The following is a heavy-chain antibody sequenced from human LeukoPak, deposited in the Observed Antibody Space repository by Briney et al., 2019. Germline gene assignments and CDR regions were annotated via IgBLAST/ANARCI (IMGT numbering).Heavy chain of an antibody. J-gene: IGHJ4*02. CDR2: ISADGGTT. Sequence: GGSLRLSCAASGFSFRGYGMHWVRQAPGRGLEYVSAISADGGTTDYLNSVKDRFTISRDNSKNTLYLQMGRLRSDDTAIYYCARGRGGPPFDFWGQGTVVTVAS. D-gene: IGHD3-10*01. V-gene: IGHV3-64*01. CDR1: GFSFRGYG. CDR3: ARGRGGPPFDF.